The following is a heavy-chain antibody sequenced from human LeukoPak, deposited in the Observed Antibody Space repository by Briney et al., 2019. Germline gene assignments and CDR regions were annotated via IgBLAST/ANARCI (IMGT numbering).Heavy chain of an antibody. CDR3: ARLPWGPDDY. J-gene: IGHJ4*02. CDR1: GGSFSGYY. Sequence: PSETLSLTCAVYGGSFSGYYWSWIRQPPGKGLEWIGEINHSGSTNYNPSLKSRVTISVDTSKNQFSLKLSSVTAADTAVYYCARLPWGPDDYWGQGTLVTVSS. CDR2: INHSGST. D-gene: IGHD3-16*01. V-gene: IGHV4-34*01.